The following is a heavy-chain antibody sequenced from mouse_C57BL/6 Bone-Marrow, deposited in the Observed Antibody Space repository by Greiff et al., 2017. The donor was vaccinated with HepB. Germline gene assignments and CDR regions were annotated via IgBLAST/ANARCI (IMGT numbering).Heavy chain of an antibody. CDR3: ARDLTGTAMDY. J-gene: IGHJ4*01. CDR1: GFTFSSYA. D-gene: IGHD4-1*01. V-gene: IGHV5-4*01. CDR2: ISDGGSYT. Sequence: EVQGVESGGGLVKPGGSLKLSCAASGFTFSSYAMSWVRQTPEKRLEWVATISDGGSYTYYPDNVKGRFTISRDNAKNNLYLQMSHLKSEDTAMYCCARDLTGTAMDYWGQGTSVTVSS.